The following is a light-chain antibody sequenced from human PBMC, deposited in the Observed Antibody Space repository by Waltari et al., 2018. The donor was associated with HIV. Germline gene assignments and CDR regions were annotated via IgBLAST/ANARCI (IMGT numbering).Light chain of an antibody. J-gene: IGLJ2*01. Sequence: QAGLTQPPSVSKGLRQTATLTCTGDSNNVGNQGATWLQQHQGHPPKLLFYKNNNRPSGISEGFSGSKSGNTASLTITGLQPEDEADYFCSAWDRSLSAVIFGGGTTLIVL. CDR3: SAWDRSLSAVI. V-gene: IGLV10-54*04. CDR2: KNN. CDR1: SNNVGNQG.